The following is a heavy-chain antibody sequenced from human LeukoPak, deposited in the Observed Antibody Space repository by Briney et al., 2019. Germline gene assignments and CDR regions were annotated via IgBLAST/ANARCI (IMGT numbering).Heavy chain of an antibody. Sequence: SETLSLTCAVSGGSISSGIYSWSWIRQPPGKGLEWIVYIYYSGSTYYNPSLKSRVTISIETSKNQFSLKLSSVTAADTAVYYCARGYFDDGSGYHHEAFDIWGQGTLVTVSS. CDR1: GGSISSGIYS. CDR3: ARGYFDDGSGYHHEAFDI. V-gene: IGHV4-30-4*07. D-gene: IGHD3-22*01. CDR2: IYYSGST. J-gene: IGHJ3*02.